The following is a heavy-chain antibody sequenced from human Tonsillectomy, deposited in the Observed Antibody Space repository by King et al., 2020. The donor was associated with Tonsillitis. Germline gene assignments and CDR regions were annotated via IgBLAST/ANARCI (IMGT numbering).Heavy chain of an antibody. CDR1: GGSISSDIYS. J-gene: IGHJ6*03. CDR2: VYTSGST. Sequence: VQLQESGPGLVKPSQTLSLTCTVSGGSISSDIYSWSWIRQPAGKGLEWIGRVYTSGSTNYNPSLKSRVTISIDTPKNQVSLRLTSVTAADTAVYYCANMPDRSGFSSYSYLDVWGKGAKVTVSS. V-gene: IGHV4-61*02. CDR3: ANMPDRSGFSSYSYLDV. D-gene: IGHD3-22*01.